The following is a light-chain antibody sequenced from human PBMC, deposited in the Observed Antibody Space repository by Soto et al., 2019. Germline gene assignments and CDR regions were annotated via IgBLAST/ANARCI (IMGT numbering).Light chain of an antibody. J-gene: IGKJ1*01. CDR2: TAS. V-gene: IGKV1-39*01. CDR3: QQHYNTPWT. CDR1: QRISTY. Sequence: DIQLTQAPSSLSASVGDRITITCRASQRISTYLNWYQQKPGKAPELVIYTASSLEGGVPSRFSGSGSGTDFPLTISSLQPEDLATYYCQQHYNTPWTFGQGTKGEIK.